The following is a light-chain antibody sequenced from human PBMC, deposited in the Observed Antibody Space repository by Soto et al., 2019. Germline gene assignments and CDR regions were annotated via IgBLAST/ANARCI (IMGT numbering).Light chain of an antibody. CDR2: GAS. CDR3: QPYNDWPRT. CDR1: QSVSSN. Sequence: DIVMTQSPATLSVSPGERATLSCRASQSVSSNLAWYQQKRGQAPRLLMYGASTRATGIPVRFSGSGSGTEFTLIISSLQSEDFAVYYCQPYNDWPRTFGQGTKVEIK. V-gene: IGKV3-15*01. J-gene: IGKJ1*01.